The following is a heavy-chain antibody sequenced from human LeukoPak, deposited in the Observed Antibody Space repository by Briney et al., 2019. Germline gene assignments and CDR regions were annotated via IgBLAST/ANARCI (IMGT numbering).Heavy chain of an antibody. Sequence: GASVKVSCKASGGTFGSYAISWVRQAPGQGLEWMGRIIPIFGIANYAQKFQGRVTITADKSTSTAYMELSSLRSEDTAVYYCARGDILTGYYVMGFDYWGQGTLVTVSS. V-gene: IGHV1-69*04. CDR3: ARGDILTGYYVMGFDY. D-gene: IGHD3-9*01. J-gene: IGHJ4*02. CDR2: IIPIFGIA. CDR1: GGTFGSYA.